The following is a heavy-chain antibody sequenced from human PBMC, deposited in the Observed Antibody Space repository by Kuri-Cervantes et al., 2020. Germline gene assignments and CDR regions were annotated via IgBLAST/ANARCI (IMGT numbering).Heavy chain of an antibody. J-gene: IGHJ4*02. CDR2: MHYSGSGSA. Sequence: SETLSLTCSVSGGSVNIDPYYWSWIRQPPGKGLEWIGYMHYSGSGSANYSPSLKSRVTISLDTSKNQFSLNLNSVTAADTAVYYCARDRVGGNSFDYWGQGTLVTVSS. CDR1: GGSVNIDPYY. CDR3: ARDRVGGNSFDY. D-gene: IGHD4-23*01. V-gene: IGHV4-61*01.